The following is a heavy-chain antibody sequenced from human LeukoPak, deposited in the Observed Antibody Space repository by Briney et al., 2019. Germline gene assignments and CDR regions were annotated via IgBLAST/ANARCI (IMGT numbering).Heavy chain of an antibody. CDR1: GVTLSSYA. CDR3: ARGGGLDV. Sequence: QPGGSLRLSCAASGVTLSSYAMSWARQAPGKGLEWVASINHNGNVNYYVDSVKGRFTISRDNAKNSLYLQMSNLRAEDTAVYFCARGGGLDVWGQGATVTVSS. D-gene: IGHD3-16*01. J-gene: IGHJ6*02. V-gene: IGHV3-7*03. CDR2: INHNGNVN.